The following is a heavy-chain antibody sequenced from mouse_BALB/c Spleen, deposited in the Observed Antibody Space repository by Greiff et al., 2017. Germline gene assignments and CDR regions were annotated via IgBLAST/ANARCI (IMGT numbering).Heavy chain of an antibody. CDR1: GFTFSDYY. Sequence: EVKLMESGGGLVKPGGSLKLSCAASGFTFSDYYMYWVRQTPEKRLEWVATISDGGSYTYYPDSVKGRFTISRDNAKNNLYLQMSSLKSEDTAMYYCARETGTGLFAYWGQGTLVTVSA. D-gene: IGHD4-1*01. CDR3: ARETGTGLFAY. V-gene: IGHV5-4*02. CDR2: ISDGGSYT. J-gene: IGHJ3*01.